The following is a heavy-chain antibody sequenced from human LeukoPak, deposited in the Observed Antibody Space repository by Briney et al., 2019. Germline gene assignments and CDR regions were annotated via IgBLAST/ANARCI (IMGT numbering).Heavy chain of an antibody. CDR2: INPNSGGT. D-gene: IGHD6-19*01. V-gene: IGHV1-2*02. J-gene: IGHJ4*02. Sequence: ASVKVSCKASGYTFTGYYMHWVRQAPGQGLEWMGWINPNSGGTNYAQKFQGRVTMTRDTSISTAYMELSRLRSDDTAVYYCARVPHSSGWYAFFDYWGQGTLVTVSS. CDR1: GYTFTGYY. CDR3: ARVPHSSGWYAFFDY.